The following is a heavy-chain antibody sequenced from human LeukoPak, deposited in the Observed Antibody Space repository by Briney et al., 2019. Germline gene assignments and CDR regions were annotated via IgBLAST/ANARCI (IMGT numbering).Heavy chain of an antibody. D-gene: IGHD2-2*01. CDR2: IIPIFGTA. CDR3: ARLGGYCSSTSCYPYNWFDP. CDR1: GGTFSSYA. V-gene: IGHV1-69*05. J-gene: IGHJ5*02. Sequence: SVKVSCKASGGTFSSYAISWVRQAPGQGLEWMGGIIPIFGTANYAQKFQGRVTITTDESTSTAYMELSSLRSEDTAVYYCARLGGYCSSTSCYPYNWFDPWGQGTLVTVSS.